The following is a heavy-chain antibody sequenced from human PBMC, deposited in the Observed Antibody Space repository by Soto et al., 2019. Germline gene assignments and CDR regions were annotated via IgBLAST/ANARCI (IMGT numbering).Heavy chain of an antibody. V-gene: IGHV1-69*12. CDR1: GGTFSSYA. CDR3: AREAGYLGAFDS. Sequence: QVQLVQSGAEVKKPGSSVKVSCKASGGTFSSYAISWVRQAPGQGLEWMGGIIPIFGTANYAQKFQGRVTITADESTSTAYMELSSVTSDDTAVYYCAREAGYLGAFDSWGQGTMVTVSS. J-gene: IGHJ3*02. CDR2: IIPIFGTA. D-gene: IGHD3-9*01.